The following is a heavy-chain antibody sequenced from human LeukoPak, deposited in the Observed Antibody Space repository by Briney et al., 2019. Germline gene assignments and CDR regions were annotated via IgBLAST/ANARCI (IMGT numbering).Heavy chain of an antibody. CDR3: AIGYCRGGSCDDEPGDAFDI. CDR2: INPSGGST. J-gene: IGHJ3*02. V-gene: IGHV1-46*01. CDR1: GHTFTSYY. Sequence: ASVKVSCKASGHTFTSYYMHSVRRAPGQGLEWMGIINPSGGSTTYAQKFQGRVTMTRDMSTSTVYMELSSLRSEDTAVYYCAIGYCRGGSCDDEPGDAFDIWGQGTMVTVSS. D-gene: IGHD2-15*01.